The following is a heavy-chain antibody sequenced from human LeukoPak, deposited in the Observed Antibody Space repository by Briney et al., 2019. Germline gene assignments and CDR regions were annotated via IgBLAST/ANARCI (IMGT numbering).Heavy chain of an antibody. CDR3: AKAGEWLRFDY. CDR2: ISGSGGST. V-gene: IGHV3-23*01. Sequence: GGSLRLSCAASGFTFSSYAMSWVRQAPGKGPEWVSAISGSGGSTYYADSVKGRFTISRDSSKNTLYLQMNSLRAEDTAVYYCAKAGEWLRFDYWGQGTLVTVSS. CDR1: GFTFSSYA. J-gene: IGHJ4*02. D-gene: IGHD5-12*01.